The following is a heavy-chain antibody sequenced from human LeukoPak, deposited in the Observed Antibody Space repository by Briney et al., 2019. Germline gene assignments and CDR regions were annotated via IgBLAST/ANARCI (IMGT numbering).Heavy chain of an antibody. CDR1: GGSISSYY. D-gene: IGHD4-17*01. CDR3: ARDNYGDYFADAFDI. J-gene: IGHJ3*02. Sequence: SETLSLTCTVSGGSISSYYWSWIRQPPGKGLEWIGYIYYSGSTNYNPSLKSRVTISVDTSKNQFSLKLSSVTAADTAVYYCARDNYGDYFADAFDIWGQGTMVTFSS. CDR2: IYYSGST. V-gene: IGHV4-59*01.